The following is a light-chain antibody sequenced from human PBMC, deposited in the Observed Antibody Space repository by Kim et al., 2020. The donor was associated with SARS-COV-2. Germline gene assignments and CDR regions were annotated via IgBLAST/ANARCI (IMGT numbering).Light chain of an antibody. V-gene: IGKV1-39*01. CDR3: QQSNSTPRT. CDR1: QSISSY. J-gene: IGKJ2*02. CDR2: AAS. Sequence: DIQMTQSPSSLSASVGDRVTITCRASQSISSYLNWYQQKPGKAPKLLIYAASSLQSGVPSRFSGSGSGTDFTLTISSLQPEDFATNYCQQSNSTPRTFGQGTKLEIK.